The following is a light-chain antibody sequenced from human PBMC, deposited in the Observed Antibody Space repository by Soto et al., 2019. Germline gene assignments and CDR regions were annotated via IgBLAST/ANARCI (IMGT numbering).Light chain of an antibody. J-gene: IGKJ2*01. CDR2: AAS. Sequence: DIQMTQSPSSLSASVGDRVTITCRASQSITTYLNWYQQRPGKAPKLLIYAASILQSGVPSRFRGSGSGTAFTLTIASLQPEDFATYFCQQTYRTLYTFGQGTTLEIK. V-gene: IGKV1-39*01. CDR3: QQTYRTLYT. CDR1: QSITTY.